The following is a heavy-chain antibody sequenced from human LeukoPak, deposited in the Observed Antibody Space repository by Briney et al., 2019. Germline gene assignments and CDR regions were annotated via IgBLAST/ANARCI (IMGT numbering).Heavy chain of an antibody. CDR3: TTRLQHHFDY. V-gene: IGHV3-11*03. J-gene: IGHJ4*02. Sequence: PGGSLRLSCAASGFTFSDYYMSWIRQAPGKGLEWVSYISSSSSYTNYADSVKGRFTISRDNAKNSLYLQMDSLRAEDTAVYYCTTRLQHHFDYWGQGTQVTVSS. CDR2: ISSSSSYT. D-gene: IGHD2-15*01. CDR1: GFTFSDYY.